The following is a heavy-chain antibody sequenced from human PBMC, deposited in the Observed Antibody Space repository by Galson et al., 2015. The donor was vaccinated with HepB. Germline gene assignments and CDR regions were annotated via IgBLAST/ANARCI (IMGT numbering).Heavy chain of an antibody. CDR2: ISAYNGNT. CDR3: ARGNGDYDFWSGYKVPNWFDP. D-gene: IGHD3-3*01. J-gene: IGHJ5*02. Sequence: SVKVSCKASGYTFTSYGISWVRQAPGQGLEWMGWISAYNGNTNYAQKLQGRVTMTTDTSTSTAYMELRSLRSDDTAVYYCARGNGDYDFWSGYKVPNWFDPWGQGTLVTVSS. V-gene: IGHV1-18*04. CDR1: GYTFTSYG.